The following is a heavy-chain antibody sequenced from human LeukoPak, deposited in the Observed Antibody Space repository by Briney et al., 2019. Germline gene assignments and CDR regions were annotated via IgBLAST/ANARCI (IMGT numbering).Heavy chain of an antibody. CDR1: GFTFSSYG. V-gene: IGHV3-30*02. Sequence: GGSLRLSCAASGFTFSSYGIHWVRQAPGKGLEWVTFIRYDGSTKYYADSVKGRFTISRDNAKNSLYLQMNSLRAEDTAVYYCARDPYDFWSGALGYFDYWGQGTLVTVSS. CDR2: IRYDGSTK. D-gene: IGHD3-3*01. CDR3: ARDPYDFWSGALGYFDY. J-gene: IGHJ4*02.